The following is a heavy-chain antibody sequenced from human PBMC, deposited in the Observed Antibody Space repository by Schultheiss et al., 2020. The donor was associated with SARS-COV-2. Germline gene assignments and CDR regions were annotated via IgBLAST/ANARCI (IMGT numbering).Heavy chain of an antibody. V-gene: IGHV3-48*04. CDR1: GFTFSSFA. CDR2: ISSSSSTI. Sequence: GESLKISCAASGFTFSSFAMNWVRQAPGKGLEWVSYISSSSSTIYYADSVKGRFTISRDNAKNSLYLQMNSLRGEDTAVYYCARGGSTKATFWGHGTTVTVSS. J-gene: IGHJ6*02. D-gene: IGHD1-26*01. CDR3: ARGGSTKATF.